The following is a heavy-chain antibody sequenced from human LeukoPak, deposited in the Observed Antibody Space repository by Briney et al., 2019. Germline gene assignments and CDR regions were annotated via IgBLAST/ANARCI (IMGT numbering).Heavy chain of an antibody. J-gene: IGHJ4*02. V-gene: IGHV3-64D*06. Sequence: GGPLRLSCSASGFTFSSYAMHWVRQAPGKGLEYVSAISSNGGSTYYADSVEGRFTISRDNSKNTLYLQMSSLRAEDTAVYYCVKDPTYYYGSGSSYFDYWGQGTLVTVSS. D-gene: IGHD3-10*01. CDR3: VKDPTYYYGSGSSYFDY. CDR2: ISSNGGST. CDR1: GFTFSSYA.